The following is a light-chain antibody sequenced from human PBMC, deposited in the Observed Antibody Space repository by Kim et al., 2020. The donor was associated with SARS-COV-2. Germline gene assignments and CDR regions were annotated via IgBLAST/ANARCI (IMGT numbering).Light chain of an antibody. CDR1: SNNVGNQG. J-gene: IGLJ3*02. Sequence: QTATLTCTGNSNNVGNQGAAWLQQHQGHPPRLLSYRNNNRPSGISERLSASRSGNTASLTISGLQPEDEADNYCSAWDSSLSTWVFGGGTQLTVL. CDR3: SAWDSSLSTWV. CDR2: RNN. V-gene: IGLV10-54*01.